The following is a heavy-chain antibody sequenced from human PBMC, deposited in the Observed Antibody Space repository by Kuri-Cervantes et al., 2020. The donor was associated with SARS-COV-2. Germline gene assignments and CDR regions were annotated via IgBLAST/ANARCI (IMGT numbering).Heavy chain of an antibody. CDR2: IYYSGST. V-gene: IGHV4-61*08. CDR1: GGSISSGGYY. Sequence: ESLKISCTVSGGSISSGGYYWSWIRQHPGKGLEWIGYIYYSGSTNYNPSLKSRVTISVDTSKNQFSLNLSSVTAADAAVYYCARESRVSSFDPWGQGTLVTVSS. CDR3: ARESRVSSFDP. J-gene: IGHJ5*02. D-gene: IGHD3-16*02.